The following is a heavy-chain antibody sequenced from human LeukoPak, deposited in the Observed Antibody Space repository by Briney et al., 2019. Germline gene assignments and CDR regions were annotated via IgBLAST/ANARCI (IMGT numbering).Heavy chain of an antibody. CDR2: VSGSGGST. V-gene: IGHV3-23*01. J-gene: IGHJ6*03. Sequence: GGSLRLSCAGSGFTFSSYAMSWVRQAPGKGLEWVSAVSGSGGSTYYADSVKGRFTISRDNSKNTLYLQMNSLRAEDTAVYYCAKEASGYVGYYMDVWGKGTTVTVSS. CDR1: GFTFSSYA. CDR3: AKEASGYVGYYMDV. D-gene: IGHD5-12*01.